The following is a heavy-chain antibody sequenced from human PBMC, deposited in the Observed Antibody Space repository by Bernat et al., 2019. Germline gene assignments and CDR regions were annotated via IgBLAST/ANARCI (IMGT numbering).Heavy chain of an antibody. V-gene: IGHV3-73*02. CDR2: IRSKANSYAT. CDR1: GFTFSGSA. J-gene: IGHJ4*02. D-gene: IGHD6-19*01. Sequence: EVQLVESGGGLVQPGGSLKLSCAASGFTFSGSAMHWVRQASGKGLEWVGRIRSKANSYATAYAASVKGRFTISRDESKNTTYLQMNSLKTEDTAVYYCTRHGIEVAGFEDYWGQGTLVTVSS. CDR3: TRHGIEVAGFEDY.